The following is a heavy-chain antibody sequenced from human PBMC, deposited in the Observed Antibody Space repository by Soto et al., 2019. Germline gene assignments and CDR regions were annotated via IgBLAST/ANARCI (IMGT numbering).Heavy chain of an antibody. D-gene: IGHD2-2*02. CDR3: ARDAGPAAIRRYFQH. J-gene: IGHJ1*01. CDR1: GYTFTGYY. CDR2: INPNSGGT. V-gene: IGHV1-2*02. Sequence: ASVKVSCKASGYTFTGYYMHWVRQAPGQGLEWMGWINPNSGGTNYAQKFQGRVTMTRDTSISTAYMELSRLRSDDTAVYYCARDAGPAAIRRYFQHWGQGTLVTVSS.